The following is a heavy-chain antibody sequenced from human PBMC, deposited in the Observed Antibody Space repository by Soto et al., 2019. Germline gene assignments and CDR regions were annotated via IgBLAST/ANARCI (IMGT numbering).Heavy chain of an antibody. D-gene: IGHD6-6*01. CDR1: GYTFANYW. CDR3: SKFGYSTSVGNFQH. J-gene: IGHJ1*01. V-gene: IGHV5-51*01. CDR2: IYPSDSRT. Sequence: PGESLKISCESSGYTFANYWIGWVRPVPGKGLEGVAIIYPSDSRTIYSPSFQGQVTISADKSISTAYLQWTSLKASHSAIYYCSKFGYSTSVGNFQHWGQRSPFTVSS.